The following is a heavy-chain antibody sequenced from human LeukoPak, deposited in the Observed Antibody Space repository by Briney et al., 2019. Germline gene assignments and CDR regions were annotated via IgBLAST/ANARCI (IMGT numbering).Heavy chain of an antibody. D-gene: IGHD1-26*01. V-gene: IGHV4-34*01. CDR3: ALLSGELPKVFDY. CDR1: GGSFSGYY. CDR2: INHSGST. Sequence: PSETLSLTCAVYGGSFSGYYWSWIRQPPGKGLEWIGEINHSGSTNYNPSLKSRVTISVDTSKNQFSLKLSSVTAADTAVYYCALLSGELPKVFDYWGQGTLVTVSS. J-gene: IGHJ4*02.